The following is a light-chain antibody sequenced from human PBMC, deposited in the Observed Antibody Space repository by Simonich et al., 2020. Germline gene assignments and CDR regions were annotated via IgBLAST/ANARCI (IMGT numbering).Light chain of an antibody. CDR2: DGS. CDR1: SSDFGGYNY. J-gene: IGLJ3*02. CDR3: CSYAGSYTLV. V-gene: IGLV2-11*01. Sequence: QSALTQPRSVSGSPGQSVTISCTGTSSDFGGYNYVSWYQQHPGKAPKLSLYDGSKWPSGVPDPFSGSKSGNTASRTISGLQAEDEADYYCCSYAGSYTLVFGGGTKLTVL.